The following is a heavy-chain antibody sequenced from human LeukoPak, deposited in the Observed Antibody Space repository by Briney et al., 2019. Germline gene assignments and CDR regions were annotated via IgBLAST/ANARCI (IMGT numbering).Heavy chain of an antibody. CDR3: ARDPYSSDYVV. Sequence: GSLRLSCAASGFTFSSYEMNWVRQAPGKGLEWVSYISSSGSTIYYADSVKGRFTISRDNAKNSLYLQMNSLRAEDTAVYYCARDPYSSDYVVWGQGTLVTVSS. D-gene: IGHD4-11*01. J-gene: IGHJ4*02. CDR2: ISSSGSTI. CDR1: GFTFSSYE. V-gene: IGHV3-48*03.